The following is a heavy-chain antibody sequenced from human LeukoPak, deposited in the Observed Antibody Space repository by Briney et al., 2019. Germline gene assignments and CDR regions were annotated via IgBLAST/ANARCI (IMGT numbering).Heavy chain of an antibody. CDR3: AKDYSYDSSGDSRGLFDI. V-gene: IGHV3-9*01. D-gene: IGHD3-22*01. CDR2: ISWHSDTR. CDR1: GFTFDDYG. J-gene: IGHJ3*02. Sequence: GGSLRLSCVVSGFTFDDYGMHWVRQAPGKGLEWVSGISWHSDTRIYAESVKGRFTISRDNAKNSLFLQMNDLRTEDTALYYCAKDYSYDSSGDSRGLFDIRGQGTMVIVSS.